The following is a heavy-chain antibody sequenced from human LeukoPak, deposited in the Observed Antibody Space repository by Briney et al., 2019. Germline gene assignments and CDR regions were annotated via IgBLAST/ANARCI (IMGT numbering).Heavy chain of an antibody. J-gene: IGHJ4*02. V-gene: IGHV5-51*01. CDR1: GYSFTSYW. Sequence: GESLKISCKGSGYSFTSYWIGWVRQMPGKGLEWMGIIYPGDSDTRYSPSFQGQVTISADKSISTAFLQWSSLKASDTAMYYCARHGDGIAVSGTIDYWGQGTLVTVYS. CDR3: ARHGDGIAVSGTIDY. D-gene: IGHD6-19*01. CDR2: IYPGDSDT.